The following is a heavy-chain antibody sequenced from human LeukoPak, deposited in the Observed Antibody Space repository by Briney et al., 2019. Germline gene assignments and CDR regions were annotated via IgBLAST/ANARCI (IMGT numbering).Heavy chain of an antibody. D-gene: IGHD5-12*01. V-gene: IGHV3-21*01. CDR2: VDFRSSNI. CDR3: ARGGSFDY. J-gene: IGHJ4*02. CDR1: GFTFSSRN. Sequence: GVSLRLSCAASGFTFSSRNMNWVRQAPGKGLEWVSSVDFRSSNIYYADSVKGRFTISRDNAKNSLYLQMNSLRAEDTAVYYCARGGSFDYWGQGTLVTVSS.